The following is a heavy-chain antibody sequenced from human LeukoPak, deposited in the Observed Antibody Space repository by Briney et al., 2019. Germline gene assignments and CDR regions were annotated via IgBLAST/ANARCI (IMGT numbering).Heavy chain of an antibody. CDR1: GFTFSSYA. V-gene: IGHV3-23*01. Sequence: GGSLRLSCAASGFTFSSYAMSWVRQAPGKGLEWVSAISGSGGSTYYADSVKGRFTISRDNSKNTLYLQMNSLRAEDTAVYYCARERGYDFWSGYYTYYYYYMDVWGKGTTVTVSS. J-gene: IGHJ6*03. CDR3: ARERGYDFWSGYYTYYYYYMDV. D-gene: IGHD3-3*01. CDR2: ISGSGGST.